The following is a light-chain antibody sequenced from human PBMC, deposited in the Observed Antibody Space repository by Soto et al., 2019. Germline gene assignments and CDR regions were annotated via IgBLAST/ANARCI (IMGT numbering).Light chain of an antibody. CDR3: QQSYRTPPWT. Sequence: DIQMTQFPSSLSASVGDRVTIACRASQSIGTYLNWYQQKPGKAPRLLIYAASSLQSGVPSRFGGSGSGTDFTLSISSLQPEDFATYYCQQSYRTPPWTFGQGTKVEIK. CDR2: AAS. J-gene: IGKJ1*01. V-gene: IGKV1-39*01. CDR1: QSIGTY.